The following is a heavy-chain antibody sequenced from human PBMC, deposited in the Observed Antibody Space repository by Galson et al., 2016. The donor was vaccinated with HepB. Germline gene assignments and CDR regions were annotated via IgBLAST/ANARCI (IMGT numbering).Heavy chain of an antibody. CDR1: GFTFGDYD. CDR2: IRSQVYGGTT. Sequence: SLRLSCAASGFTFGDYDMSWFRQAPGKGLEWVSFIRSQVYGGTTEYAASVKGRFTISRDDSKSIAYLQMNSLKTEDSAVYYCTRERYYYDTRGYYSYYYYHALDVWGQGTTVTVSS. CDR3: TRERYYYDTRGYYSYYYYHALDV. D-gene: IGHD3-22*01. V-gene: IGHV3-49*03. J-gene: IGHJ6*02.